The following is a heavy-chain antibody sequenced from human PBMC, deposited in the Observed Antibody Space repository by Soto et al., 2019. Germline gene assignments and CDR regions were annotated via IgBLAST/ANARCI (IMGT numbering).Heavy chain of an antibody. CDR2: INHSGST. J-gene: IGHJ4*02. CDR3: ARGQRIQPRRDRQGAN. Sequence: SETLSLTCAVYGGSFSVYYWSWIRQPPGKGLEWIGEINHSGSTNYNPSLKSRVNISVDTSKNQFSLKLSSVTAADTAVYYCARGQRIQPRRDRQGANWGQGTLVTVSS. V-gene: IGHV4-34*01. CDR1: GGSFSVYY. D-gene: IGHD5-18*01.